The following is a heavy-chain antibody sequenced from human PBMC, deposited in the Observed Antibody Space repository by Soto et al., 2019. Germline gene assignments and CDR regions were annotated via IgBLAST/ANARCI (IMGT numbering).Heavy chain of an antibody. J-gene: IGHJ3*02. CDR3: GKDPNGDYIGAFDI. D-gene: IGHD4-17*01. CDR1: GGTFSSYA. CDR2: INPSGGST. Sequence: SVKVSCKASGGTFSSYAISWVRQAPGQGLEWMGIINPSGGSTSYAQKFQGRVTMTRDTSTSTVYMELSSLRSEDTAVYYCGKDPNGDYIGAFDIWGQGTMVTVSS. V-gene: IGHV1-46*01.